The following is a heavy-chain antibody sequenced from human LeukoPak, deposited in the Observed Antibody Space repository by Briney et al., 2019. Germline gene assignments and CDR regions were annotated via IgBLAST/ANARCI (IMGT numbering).Heavy chain of an antibody. CDR2: IRYDGSNK. J-gene: IGHJ3*02. Sequence: PGGTLRLSCAASGFTFSSYGMHWVRQAPGKGLEWVAFIRYDGSNKYYADSVKGRFTISRDNSKNTLYLQMNSMRAEDTAVYYCAKHWVVGARGDAFDICGQGTMVTVSS. D-gene: IGHD1-26*01. CDR3: AKHWVVGARGDAFDI. V-gene: IGHV3-30*02. CDR1: GFTFSSYG.